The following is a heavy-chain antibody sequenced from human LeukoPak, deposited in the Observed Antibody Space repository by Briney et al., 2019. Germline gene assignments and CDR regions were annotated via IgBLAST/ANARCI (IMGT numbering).Heavy chain of an antibody. Sequence: EESLKISCKGSGYSFTKYWIGWVRQMPGKGLEWMGIIYPGDSDTRYSPSFQGQVTISADKSISTAYLQWSSLKASDTAMYYCARRSGTYYYYMDVWGKGTTVTVSS. CDR3: ARRSGTYYYYMDV. D-gene: IGHD1-26*01. V-gene: IGHV5-51*01. J-gene: IGHJ6*03. CDR1: GYSFTKYW. CDR2: IYPGDSDT.